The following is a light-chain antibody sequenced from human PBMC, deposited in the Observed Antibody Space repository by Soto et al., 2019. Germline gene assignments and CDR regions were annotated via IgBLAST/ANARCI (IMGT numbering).Light chain of an antibody. Sequence: QSVLTQPPSVSGAPGQRVTISCIGATSDVHWYQHLPGTAPKLLIYGNNNRPSGFPDRFSGSKSGTSASLAITGLQAEDEADYYCQSFDSSLSALYVFGTGTKLTVL. CDR1: GATSD. J-gene: IGLJ1*01. V-gene: IGLV1-40*01. CDR2: GNN. CDR3: QSFDSSLSALYV.